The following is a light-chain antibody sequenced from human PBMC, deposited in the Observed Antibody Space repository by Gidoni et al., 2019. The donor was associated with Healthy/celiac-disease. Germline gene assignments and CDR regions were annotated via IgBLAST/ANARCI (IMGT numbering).Light chain of an antibody. CDR3: QQYGSSPSLT. CDR2: GAS. V-gene: IGKV3-20*01. Sequence: ELVLTHSPGTLSFSPGERATLSCRASQSVSSSYLAWYQQKPGQAPRLLIYGASSRATGIPDRFSGSGSGTDFTLTISRLEPEDFAVYYCQQYGSSPSLTFGGGTKVEIK. J-gene: IGKJ4*01. CDR1: QSVSSSY.